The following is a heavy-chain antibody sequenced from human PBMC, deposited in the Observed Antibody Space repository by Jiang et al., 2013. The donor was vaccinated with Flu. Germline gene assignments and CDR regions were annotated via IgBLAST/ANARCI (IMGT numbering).Heavy chain of an antibody. D-gene: IGHD3-10*01. V-gene: IGHV4-61*02. J-gene: IGHJ4*02. CDR3: ARAALNYMVRGASTGFDY. CDR1: GGSISSGSYY. Sequence: GGSISSGSYYWSWIRQPAGKGLEWIGRIYTSGSTNYNPSLKSRVTISVDTSKNQFSLKLSSVTAADTAVYYCARAALNYMVRGASTGFDYWGQGTLVTVSS. CDR2: IYTSGST.